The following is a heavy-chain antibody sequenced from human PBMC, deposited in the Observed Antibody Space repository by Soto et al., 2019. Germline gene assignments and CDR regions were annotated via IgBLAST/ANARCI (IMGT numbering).Heavy chain of an antibody. V-gene: IGHV3-21*01. D-gene: IGHD3-10*01. J-gene: IGHJ4*02. CDR3: ARSLMVRESPSDY. Sequence: GGSLTLSCAASGFTISSYIMNWVRQAPGKGLEWVSSISSSSSYIYYADSVKGRFTISRDNAKNSLYLQMNSLRAEDTAVYYCARSLMVRESPSDYWGQGTLVTVSS. CDR1: GFTISSYI. CDR2: ISSSSSYI.